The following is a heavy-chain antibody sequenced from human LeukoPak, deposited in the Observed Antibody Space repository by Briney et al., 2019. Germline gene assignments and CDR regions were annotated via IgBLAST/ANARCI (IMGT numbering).Heavy chain of an antibody. CDR1: GCSISSYY. Sequence: SETLSLTCTVSGCSISSYYWSWIRQPPGKGLEWIGYFYYSGSSNYNPSLKSRVTISGDTSKNQFSLKLSSLTAADTAIYYCARVSPAVGAFDIWGRGTMVTVSS. CDR2: FYYSGSS. CDR3: ARVSPAVGAFDI. V-gene: IGHV4-59*01. J-gene: IGHJ3*02. D-gene: IGHD1-14*01.